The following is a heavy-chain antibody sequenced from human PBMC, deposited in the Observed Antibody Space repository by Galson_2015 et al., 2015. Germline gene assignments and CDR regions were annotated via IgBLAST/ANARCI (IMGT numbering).Heavy chain of an antibody. Sequence: SVKVSCKASGYTFTSYGISWVRQAPGQGLEWMGWISAYNGNTNYAQKLQGRVTMTTDTSTSTAYMELRSLRSDDTAVYYCARVFGLSGSQRRHYYYYGMDVWGQGTTVTVSS. J-gene: IGHJ6*02. V-gene: IGHV1-18*01. CDR3: ARVFGLSGSQRRHYYYYGMDV. CDR1: GYTFTSYG. D-gene: IGHD3-3*01. CDR2: ISAYNGNT.